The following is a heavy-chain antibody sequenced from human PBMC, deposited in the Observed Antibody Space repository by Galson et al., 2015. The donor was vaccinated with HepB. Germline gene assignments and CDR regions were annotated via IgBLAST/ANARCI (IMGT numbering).Heavy chain of an antibody. CDR1: GGSISSYY. D-gene: IGHD3-22*01. Sequence: TLSLTCTVSGGSISSYYWSWIGQPPGKGLEWIGYIYYSGSTNYNPSLKSRVTISVDTSKNQFSLKLSSVTAADTAVYYCARGGYDSSGYYGGFWFDPWGQGTLVTVSS. CDR3: ARGGYDSSGYYGGFWFDP. CDR2: IYYSGST. V-gene: IGHV4-59*01. J-gene: IGHJ5*02.